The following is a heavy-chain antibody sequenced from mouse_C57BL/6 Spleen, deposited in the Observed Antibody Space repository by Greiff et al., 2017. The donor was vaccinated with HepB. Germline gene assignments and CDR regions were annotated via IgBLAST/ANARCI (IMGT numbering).Heavy chain of an antibody. CDR1: GFSLTSYG. J-gene: IGHJ3*01. CDR2: IWSGGST. CDR3: ARKAANWDEAWFAY. V-gene: IGHV2-2*01. D-gene: IGHD4-1*01. Sequence: QVQLKESGPGLVQPSQSLSITCTVSGFSLTSYGVHWVRQSPGKGLEWLGVIWSGGSTDYNAAFISRLSISKDNSKSQVFFKMNSLQADDTAIYYCARKAANWDEAWFAYWGQGTLVTVSA.